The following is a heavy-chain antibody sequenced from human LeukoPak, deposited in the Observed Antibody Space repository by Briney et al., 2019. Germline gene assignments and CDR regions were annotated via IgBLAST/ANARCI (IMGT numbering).Heavy chain of an antibody. CDR3: ARLRVSGSYLYYFDY. Sequence: PSETLSLTCTVASGSISSYHWSWVRQPRGKGLEWIGYILTSGTTNYNPSLKSRLTISVDTSKNQFTLKLSSVTAADTAVYYCARLRVSGSYLYYFDYWGQGTLVTVSS. CDR2: ILTSGTT. CDR1: SGSISSYH. V-gene: IGHV4-4*09. D-gene: IGHD1-26*01. J-gene: IGHJ4*02.